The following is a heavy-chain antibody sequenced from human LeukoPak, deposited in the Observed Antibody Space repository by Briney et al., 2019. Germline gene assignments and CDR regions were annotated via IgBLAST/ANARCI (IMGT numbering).Heavy chain of an antibody. V-gene: IGHV3-23*01. CDR2: ISGSGGST. J-gene: IGHJ3*02. CDR3: ATRYCSSTSCYFDAFDI. Sequence: ETLSLTCAVYGGSFSGYYWSWIRPPPGKGLEWVSAISGSGGSTYYADSVKGRFTISRDNSKNTLYLQMNSLRAKDTAVYYCATRYCSSTSCYFDAFDIWGQGTMVTVSS. D-gene: IGHD2-2*01. CDR1: GGSFSGYY.